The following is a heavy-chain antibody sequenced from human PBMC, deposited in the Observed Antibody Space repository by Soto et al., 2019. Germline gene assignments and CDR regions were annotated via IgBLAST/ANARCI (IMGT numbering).Heavy chain of an antibody. CDR3: ARGGNIIAARLATYYYYYYGMDV. V-gene: IGHV4-4*07. CDR1: GGSISSYY. J-gene: IGHJ6*02. CDR2: IYTSGST. D-gene: IGHD6-6*01. Sequence: QVQLQESGPGLVKPSETLSLTCTVSGGSISSYYWSWIRQPAGKGLEWIGRIYTSGSTNYNPSLKSRVTMSVDTSKNQFSLKLSSVTAADTAVYYCARGGNIIAARLATYYYYYYGMDVWGQGTTVTVSS.